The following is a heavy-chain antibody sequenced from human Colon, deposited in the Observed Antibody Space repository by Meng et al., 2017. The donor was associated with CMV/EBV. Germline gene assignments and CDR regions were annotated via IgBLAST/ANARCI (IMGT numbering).Heavy chain of an antibody. CDR2: IYYSGSS. V-gene: IGHV4-61*01. Sequence: SETLSLTCTVSGGSLTSGSYYWNWPRQSPGKGLEWIGYIYYSGSSKYNPSLESRVTMSVDTSKNQFSLNLSSVTAADTALYFCARDLAVTGLQGGRIYYYGMDVWGQGTTVTVSS. D-gene: IGHD6-19*01. J-gene: IGHJ6*02. CDR3: ARDLAVTGLQGGRIYYYGMDV. CDR1: GGSLTSGSYY.